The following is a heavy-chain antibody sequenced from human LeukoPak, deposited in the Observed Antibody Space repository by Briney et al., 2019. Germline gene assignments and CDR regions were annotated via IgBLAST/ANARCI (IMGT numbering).Heavy chain of an antibody. Sequence: SETLSLTCTVSGGSISGYYWSWIRQPPGKGLEWIGEINHSGSTNYNPSLKSRVTISVDTSKNQFSLKLSSVTAADTAVYYCARGSTLGYCSGGSCYRPYYYYYYYMDVWGKGTTVTVSS. CDR2: INHSGST. D-gene: IGHD2-15*01. CDR1: GGSISGYY. J-gene: IGHJ6*03. CDR3: ARGSTLGYCSGGSCYRPYYYYYYYMDV. V-gene: IGHV4-34*01.